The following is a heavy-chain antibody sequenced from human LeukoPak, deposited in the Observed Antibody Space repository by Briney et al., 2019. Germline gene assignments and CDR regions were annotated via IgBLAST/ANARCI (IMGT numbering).Heavy chain of an antibody. CDR3: ARVVVVPAEPDDYYYMDV. CDR2: IYTSGST. V-gene: IGHV4-4*07. Sequence: KPSETLSLXCTVSGGSISSYYWSWIRQPAGKGLEWIGRIYTSGSTNYNPSLKSRVTMPVDTSKNQFSLKLSSVTAADTAVYYCARVVVVPAEPDDYYYMDVWGKGTTVTVSS. CDR1: GGSISSYY. D-gene: IGHD2-2*01. J-gene: IGHJ6*03.